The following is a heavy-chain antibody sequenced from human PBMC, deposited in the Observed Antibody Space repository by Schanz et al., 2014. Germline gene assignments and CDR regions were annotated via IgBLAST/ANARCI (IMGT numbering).Heavy chain of an antibody. J-gene: IGHJ4*02. CDR2: IGVDGTTT. CDR1: GFNSDDYA. Sequence: EVQLVESGGGLVQPGGSLRLSCTASGFNSDDYAMHWVRQAPGKGLEWVSVIGVDGTTTYYADSVKGRFTISRDNSKNTLYLQMNSLRAEDTAVYYCARGGPAYYFDDWGQGTLVTVSS. V-gene: IGHV3-23*04. CDR3: ARGGPAYYFDD.